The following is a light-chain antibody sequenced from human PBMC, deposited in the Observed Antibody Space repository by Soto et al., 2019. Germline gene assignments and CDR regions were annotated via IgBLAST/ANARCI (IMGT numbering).Light chain of an antibody. J-gene: IGLJ1*01. CDR1: SSDVGGYNY. CDR2: DVN. CDR3: TSYINSLTLV. Sequence: QSALIQPASVSGSPGQSITISCTGTSSDVGGYNYVSWYQQHPSKAPKLMIYDVNNRPSGVSNRFSGSKSGNTASLTISGLQAEDEADYYCTSYINSLTLVFGTGTKVTVL. V-gene: IGLV2-14*01.